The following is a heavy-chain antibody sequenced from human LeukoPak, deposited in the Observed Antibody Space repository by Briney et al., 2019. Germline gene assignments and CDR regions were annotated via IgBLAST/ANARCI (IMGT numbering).Heavy chain of an antibody. CDR2: ISADGDTT. CDR1: GFNFRAYG. J-gene: IGHJ4*01. CDR3: ARGRGGPPFDF. D-gene: IGHD3-10*01. Sequence: GGSLRLSCVASGFNFRAYGMHWVRQAPGQGLEYISAISADGDTTFHAESAKGRFTISRDNSKTTLYLQMGRLRIDDSALYYCARGRGGPPFDFWGHGTLITVSS. V-gene: IGHV3-64*02.